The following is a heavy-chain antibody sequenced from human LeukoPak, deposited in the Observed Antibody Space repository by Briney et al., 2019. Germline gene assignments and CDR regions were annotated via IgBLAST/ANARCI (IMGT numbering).Heavy chain of an antibody. Sequence: PSETLSLTCTVSGYSISSAYYWSWIRQPPGKGLEWIGEINHSGSTNYNPSLKSRVTISVDTSKNQFSLKLSSVTAADTAVYYCARHVRRGSYDYWGQGTLVTVSS. D-gene: IGHD3-16*01. V-gene: IGHV4-38-2*02. CDR1: GYSISSAYY. CDR2: INHSGST. CDR3: ARHVRRGSYDY. J-gene: IGHJ4*02.